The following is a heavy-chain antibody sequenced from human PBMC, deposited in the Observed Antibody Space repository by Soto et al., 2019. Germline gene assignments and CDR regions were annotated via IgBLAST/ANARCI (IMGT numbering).Heavy chain of an antibody. CDR3: ARERAGSTYYFDY. J-gene: IGHJ4*02. CDR2: INAGNGNT. V-gene: IGHV1-3*01. CDR1: GYTFTSYA. D-gene: IGHD3-10*01. Sequence: ASVKVSCKASGYTFTSYAMHWVRQAPGQRLEWMGWINAGNGNTKYSQKFQGRVTITRDTSASTAYMELSSLRSEDTAAYYCARERAGSTYYFDYWGQGTLVTVSS.